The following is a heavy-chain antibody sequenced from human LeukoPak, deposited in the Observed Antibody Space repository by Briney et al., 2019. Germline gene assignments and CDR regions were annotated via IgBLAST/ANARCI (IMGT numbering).Heavy chain of an antibody. CDR1: GFSLRTSGMC. CDR3: ARSITMVRGVSNWFDP. CDR2: IDWDDDK. D-gene: IGHD3-10*01. V-gene: IGHV2-70*01. J-gene: IGHJ5*02. Sequence: RESGPALVKPTQTLTLTCTFSGFSLRTSGMCVSWIRQPPGKALEWLPLIDWDDDKYYSTSLKTRLTISKDTSKTQVVLTMTNMDPVDTATYYCARSITMVRGVSNWFDPWGQGTLVTVSS.